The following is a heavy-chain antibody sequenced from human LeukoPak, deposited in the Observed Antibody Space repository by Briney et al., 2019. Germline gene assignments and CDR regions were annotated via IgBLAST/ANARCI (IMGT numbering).Heavy chain of an antibody. D-gene: IGHD3-3*01. J-gene: IGHJ3*02. Sequence: SETLSLTCTVSGGSISSYYWSWIRQPPGKGLEWIGYIYYSGSTSYNPSLRSRVTISVDTSSNQFSLILTSVTAADTAVYYCARADSSREPHGYDFWSGYNDAFDIWGQGTMVTVSS. V-gene: IGHV4-59*01. CDR3: ARADSSREPHGYDFWSGYNDAFDI. CDR2: IYYSGST. CDR1: GGSISSYY.